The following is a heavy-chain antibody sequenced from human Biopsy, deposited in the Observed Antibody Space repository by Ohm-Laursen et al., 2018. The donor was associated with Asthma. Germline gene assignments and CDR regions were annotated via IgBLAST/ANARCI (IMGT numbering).Heavy chain of an antibody. CDR3: AKSADYYDSTDYLDF. CDR2: ISWNSGDI. J-gene: IGHJ4*02. D-gene: IGHD3-22*01. V-gene: IGHV3-9*01. Sequence: SLRLSCTATGFSFDDCAMHWVRQAPGKGLEWVSSISWNSGDIDYAVSVKGRFTISRDNAKNSLYLQMQSLRPEDTAFYYCAKSADYYDSTDYLDFWGQGTLVIVSS. CDR1: GFSFDDCA.